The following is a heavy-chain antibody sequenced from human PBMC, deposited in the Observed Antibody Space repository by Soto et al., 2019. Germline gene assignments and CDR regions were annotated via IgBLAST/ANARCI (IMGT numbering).Heavy chain of an antibody. V-gene: IGHV4-30-4*01. D-gene: IGHD4-4*01. CDR3: ASSVTTGLFDY. CDR1: GGSISSGDYY. Sequence: SETLSLTCTVSGGSISSGDYYWSWIRQPPGKGLEWIGYIYYSGSTYYNPSLKSRVTISVDTSKNQFSLKLSSVTAADTAVYYCASSVTTGLFDYWGQGTRVTVSS. J-gene: IGHJ4*02. CDR2: IYYSGST.